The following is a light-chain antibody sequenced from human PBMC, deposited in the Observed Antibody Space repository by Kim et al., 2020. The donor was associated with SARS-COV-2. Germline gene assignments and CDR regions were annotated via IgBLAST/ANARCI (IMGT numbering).Light chain of an antibody. Sequence: PGGRGTLTWGASQRCGSDIAWYQQKASLAPRRLSYGASIRATGIRARFSGSGSGTEFTLTISILQSEDFAVDYCQEYNNWPPLTFGGGSKVDIK. CDR1: QRCGSD. J-gene: IGKJ4*01. CDR2: GAS. V-gene: IGKV3D-15*03. CDR3: QEYNNWPPLT.